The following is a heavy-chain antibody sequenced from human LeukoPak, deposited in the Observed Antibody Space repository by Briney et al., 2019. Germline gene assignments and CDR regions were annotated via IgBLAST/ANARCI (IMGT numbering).Heavy chain of an antibody. CDR2: IYSGGST. J-gene: IGHJ4*02. CDR1: GFTVSSNY. Sequence: GGSLRLSCAASGFTVSSNYMSWVRQAPGKGLEWVSVIYSGGSTYYADSVKGRFTISRDNAKNSLYLQMNSLRAEDTAVYYCARVGGLSSSSPGYWGQGTLVTVSS. V-gene: IGHV3-66*01. CDR3: ARVGGLSSSSPGY. D-gene: IGHD6-6*01.